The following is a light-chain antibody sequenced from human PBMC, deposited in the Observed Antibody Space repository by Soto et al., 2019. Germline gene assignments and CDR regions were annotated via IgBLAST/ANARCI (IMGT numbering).Light chain of an antibody. Sequence: DIQVTQSPSSLSASVGDRVTITCRASQNIRTYLTWYQQRPGKPPKLLIHTASTLQSGVPSRFSGSGSGTDFTLTISSLQPEDFATYYCQQTYSMLNSLGQGTKLEIK. CDR2: TAS. CDR3: QQTYSMLNS. V-gene: IGKV1-39*01. CDR1: QNIRTY. J-gene: IGKJ2*03.